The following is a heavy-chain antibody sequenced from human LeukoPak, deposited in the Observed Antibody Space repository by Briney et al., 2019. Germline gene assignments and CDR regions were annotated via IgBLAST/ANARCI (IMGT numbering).Heavy chain of an antibody. Sequence: ASVKVSCKASGYTFTSYYMHWVRQAPGQGLEWMGIINPSGGSTSYAQKFQGRVTMTRDTSTSTVYMELGSLRSEDTAVYYCAREAGGDYVWGSYRPGAFDIWGQGTMVTVSS. J-gene: IGHJ3*02. D-gene: IGHD3-16*02. CDR1: GYTFTSYY. V-gene: IGHV1-46*01. CDR2: INPSGGST. CDR3: AREAGGDYVWGSYRPGAFDI.